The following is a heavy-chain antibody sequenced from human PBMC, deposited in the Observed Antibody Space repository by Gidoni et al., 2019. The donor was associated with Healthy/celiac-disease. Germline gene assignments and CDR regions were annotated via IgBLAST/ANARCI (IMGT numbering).Heavy chain of an antibody. V-gene: IGHV3-30-3*01. CDR2: ISYDGSNK. CDR1: GFTFSSYA. Sequence: AASGFTFSSYAMHWVRQAPGKGLEWVAVISYDGSNKYYADSVKGRFTISRDNSKNTLYLQMNSLRAEDTAVYYCARGEGIGDSLDYWGQGTLVTVSS. D-gene: IGHD4-17*01. CDR3: ARGEGIGDSLDY. J-gene: IGHJ4*02.